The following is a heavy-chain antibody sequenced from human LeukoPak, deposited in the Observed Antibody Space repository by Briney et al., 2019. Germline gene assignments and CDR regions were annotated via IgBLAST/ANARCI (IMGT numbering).Heavy chain of an antibody. CDR2: INPNSGGT. J-gene: IGHJ4*02. V-gene: IGHV1-2*06. Sequence: ASVKVSCKASGYTFTGYYMHWVRQAPGPGLEWMGRINPNSGGTNYAQKFQGRVTMTRDTSISTAYMELRRLRSDDTAMYYCARGSIAVPFDDWGQGTLVTVSS. D-gene: IGHD6-6*01. CDR1: GYTFTGYY. CDR3: ARGSIAVPFDD.